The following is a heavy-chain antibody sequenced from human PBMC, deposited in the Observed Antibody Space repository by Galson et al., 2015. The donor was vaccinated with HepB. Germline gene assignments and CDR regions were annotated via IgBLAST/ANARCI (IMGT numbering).Heavy chain of an antibody. D-gene: IGHD4-11*01. CDR2: IIPILGIA. CDR3: ARDSNYGRTTWFDP. V-gene: IGHV1-69*04. Sequence: SVKVSCKASGGTFSSYTISWVRQAPGQGLEWMGRIIPILGIANYAQKFQGRVTITADKSTSTAYMELSSLRSEDAAVYYCARDSNYGRTTWFDPWGQGTLVTVSS. CDR1: GGTFSSYT. J-gene: IGHJ5*02.